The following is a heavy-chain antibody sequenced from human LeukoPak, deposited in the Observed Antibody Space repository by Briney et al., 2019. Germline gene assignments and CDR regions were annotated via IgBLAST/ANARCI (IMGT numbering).Heavy chain of an antibody. CDR2: INPSGGST. Sequence: GASVKVSCKASGYTFTGYYMHWVRQAPGQGLEWMGIINPSGGSTSYAQKFQGRVTMTRDTSTSTVYMELSSLRSEDTAVYYCARAGTALRFRYGMDVWGQGTTVTVSS. V-gene: IGHV1-46*01. CDR1: GYTFTGYY. CDR3: ARAGTALRFRYGMDV. J-gene: IGHJ6*02. D-gene: IGHD6-13*01.